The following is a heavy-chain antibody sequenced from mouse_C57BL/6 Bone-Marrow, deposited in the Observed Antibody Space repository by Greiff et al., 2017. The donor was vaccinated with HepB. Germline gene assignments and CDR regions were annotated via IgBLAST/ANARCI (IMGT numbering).Heavy chain of an antibody. CDR2: INPNNGGT. Sequence: EVQLQESGPELVKPGASVKMSCKASGYTFTDYNMHWVKQSHGKSLEWIGYINPNNGGTSYNQKFKGKATLTVNKSSSTAYMELRSLTSEDSAVYYCARDTTVVDWFAYWGQGTLVTVSA. J-gene: IGHJ3*01. CDR1: GYTFTDYN. CDR3: ARDTTVVDWFAY. V-gene: IGHV1-22*01. D-gene: IGHD1-1*01.